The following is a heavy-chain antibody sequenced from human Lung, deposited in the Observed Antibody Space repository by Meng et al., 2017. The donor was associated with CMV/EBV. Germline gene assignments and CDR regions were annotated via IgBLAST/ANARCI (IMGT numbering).Heavy chain of an antibody. CDR3: ARDNDWGPDY. J-gene: IGHJ4*02. V-gene: IGHV1-2*02. Sequence: ASXXVSCKASGYTFTDHYFHWVRQAPGQGLEWMGWIYPNSGGTHYAQKFQGRLTVTTDTSISTGYMELSSLGSDDTAVYYCARDNDWGPDYWGQGTLVTCAS. D-gene: IGHD3-9*01. CDR1: GYTFTDHY. CDR2: IYPNSGGT.